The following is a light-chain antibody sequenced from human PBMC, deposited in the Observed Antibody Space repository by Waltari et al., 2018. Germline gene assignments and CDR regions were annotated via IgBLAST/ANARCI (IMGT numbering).Light chain of an antibody. V-gene: IGKV4-1*01. CDR3: QQYFRGPIS. Sequence: DIVMTQSPDSLAVSLGERATITCHSSESLLSPSNNMNYLTWYQQRPGQPPRLIIYLTSTRESVVPDRFSGSGSGTDFTLTISSLQTEDVATYFCQQYFRGPISFGPGTKLEMK. J-gene: IGKJ3*01. CDR1: ESLLSPSNNMNY. CDR2: LTS.